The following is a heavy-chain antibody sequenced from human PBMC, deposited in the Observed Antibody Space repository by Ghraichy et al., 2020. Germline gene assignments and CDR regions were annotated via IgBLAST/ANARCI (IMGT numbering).Heavy chain of an antibody. Sequence: ASVKVSGKASGYTFSDYYMHWVRQAPGQGLEWMGRINPNSGGTNYAQKFQGRVTMTRDTSITTAYMELSRLTSDDTAVYYCARDSEWELLTGIDYWGQGTLVTVSS. V-gene: IGHV1-2*06. CDR3: ARDSEWELLTGIDY. J-gene: IGHJ4*02. CDR2: INPNSGGT. CDR1: GYTFSDYY. D-gene: IGHD3-10*01.